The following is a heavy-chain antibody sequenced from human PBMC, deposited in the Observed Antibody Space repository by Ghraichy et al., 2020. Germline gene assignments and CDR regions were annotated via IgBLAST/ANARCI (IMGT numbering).Heavy chain of an antibody. V-gene: IGHV4-34*01. CDR2: INHSGST. CDR3: ARGRGKPRSTVDY. D-gene: IGHD1-14*01. CDR1: GGSFSGYY. J-gene: IGHJ4*02. Sequence: SETLSLTCAVYGGSFSGYYWSWIRQPPGKGLEWIGEINHSGSTNYNPSLKSRVTISVDTSKNQFSLKLSSVTAADTAVYYCARGRGKPRSTVDYWGQGTLVTVSS.